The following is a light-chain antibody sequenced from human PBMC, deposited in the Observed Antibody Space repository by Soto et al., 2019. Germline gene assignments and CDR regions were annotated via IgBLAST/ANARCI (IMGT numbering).Light chain of an antibody. J-gene: IGKJ4*01. CDR3: QQRSSWRVT. Sequence: EIVLTQFPATLSLSPGERATLSCRASQSVSSYLAWYQQKPGQAPRLVIYDASKRATGIPARFSGSGSGTDFTLTISSLEPEDFAVYYCQQRSSWRVTFGGGTKVDNK. CDR2: DAS. V-gene: IGKV3-11*01. CDR1: QSVSSY.